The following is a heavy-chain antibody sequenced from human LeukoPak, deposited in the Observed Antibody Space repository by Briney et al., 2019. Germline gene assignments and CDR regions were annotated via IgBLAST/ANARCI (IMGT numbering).Heavy chain of an antibody. CDR3: ARDPEANWAFFDY. J-gene: IGHJ4*02. D-gene: IGHD7-27*01. Sequence: ASVKVSCKASGYTFTSYYMHWVRQAPGQGLEWMGVISPSGGSTTYAQRFQGRVTMTRDTSTSTVYMEMSSLRSDDTAVYYCARDPEANWAFFDYWGQGTLVTVSS. CDR2: ISPSGGST. CDR1: GYTFTSYY. V-gene: IGHV1-46*01.